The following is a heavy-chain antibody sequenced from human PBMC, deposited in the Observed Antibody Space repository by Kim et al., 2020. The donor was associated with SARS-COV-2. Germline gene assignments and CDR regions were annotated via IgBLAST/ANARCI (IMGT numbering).Heavy chain of an antibody. CDR3: ARDNGIVATINENYFDY. D-gene: IGHD5-12*01. V-gene: IGHV4-30-4*01. J-gene: IGHJ4*02. CDR1: GGSISSGDYY. Sequence: SETLSLTCTVSGGSISSGDYYWSWIRQPPGKGLEWIGYIYYSGSTYYNPSLKSRVTISVDTSKNQFSLKLSSVTAADTAVYYCARDNGIVATINENYFDYWGQGTLVTVSS. CDR2: IYYSGST.